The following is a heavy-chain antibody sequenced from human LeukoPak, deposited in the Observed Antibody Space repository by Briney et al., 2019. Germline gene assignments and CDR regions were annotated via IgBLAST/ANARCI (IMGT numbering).Heavy chain of an antibody. CDR2: INSDGSST. D-gene: IGHD3-22*01. V-gene: IGHV3-74*01. Sequence: PGGSLRLSCAASGFTFSSYWMHWVRHAPGKGLVWVSRINSDGSSTSYADSVKGRFTISRDNAKNTLYLQMNSPRAEDTAVYYCARERITYYYDSSGLLWGQGTLVTVSS. CDR3: ARERITYYYDSSGLL. J-gene: IGHJ4*02. CDR1: GFTFSSYW.